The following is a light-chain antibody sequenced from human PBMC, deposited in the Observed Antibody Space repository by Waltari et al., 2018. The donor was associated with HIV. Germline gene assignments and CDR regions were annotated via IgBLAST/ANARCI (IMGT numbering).Light chain of an antibody. J-gene: IGLJ2*01. V-gene: IGLV2-23*02. Sequence: QSALTQPASVSGSPGQSITIPCTGTSSDVGSYNLVSWYQQHPGKAPKLTIYAVSKRPSGVSNRFHGSKSGNTASLTISGLQAEDEADYYCCSYAGTSTYVAFGGGTKLTVL. CDR1: SSDVGSYNL. CDR2: AVS. CDR3: CSYAGTSTYVA.